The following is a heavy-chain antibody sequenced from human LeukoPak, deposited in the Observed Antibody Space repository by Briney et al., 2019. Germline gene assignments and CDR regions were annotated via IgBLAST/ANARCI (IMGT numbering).Heavy chain of an antibody. Sequence: PSETLSLTCTVSGGSISSYYWSWIRHPPGKGLEWIGYIYTSGSTNYNPSLKSRVTISVDTSKNQFSLKLSSVAAADTAVYYCARHRSTTGTTAPWFDPWGQGTLVTVSS. CDR1: GGSISSYY. CDR2: IYTSGST. V-gene: IGHV4-4*09. D-gene: IGHD1-1*01. J-gene: IGHJ5*02. CDR3: ARHRSTTGTTAPWFDP.